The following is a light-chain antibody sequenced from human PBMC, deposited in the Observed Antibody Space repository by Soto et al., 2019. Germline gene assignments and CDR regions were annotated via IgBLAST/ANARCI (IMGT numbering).Light chain of an antibody. J-gene: IGKJ1*01. V-gene: IGKV1-5*03. CDR1: QTISSW. CDR2: KAS. Sequence: DIQRTQSPSTMSGSVGDRVTITCRASQTISSWLAWYQQKPGKAPKLLIYKASTLKSGVPSRFSGSGSGTEVTITISSLKTDDCSTYYGQHSNSYSEAFGQGTKVDIK. CDR3: QHSNSYSEA.